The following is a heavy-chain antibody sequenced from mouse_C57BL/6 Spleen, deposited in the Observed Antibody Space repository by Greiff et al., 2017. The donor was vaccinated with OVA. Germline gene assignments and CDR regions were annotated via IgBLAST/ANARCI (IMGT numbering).Heavy chain of an antibody. D-gene: IGHD2-4*01. Sequence: QVQLKQPGAELVRPGSSVKLSCKASGYTFTSYWMDWVKQRPGQGLEWIGNIYPSDSETHYNQKFKDKATLTVDKSSSTAYMQLSSLTSEDSAVYYCARYHDYGGGFAYWGQGTLVTVSA. J-gene: IGHJ3*01. CDR1: GYTFTSYW. CDR2: IYPSDSET. V-gene: IGHV1-61*01. CDR3: ARYHDYGGGFAY.